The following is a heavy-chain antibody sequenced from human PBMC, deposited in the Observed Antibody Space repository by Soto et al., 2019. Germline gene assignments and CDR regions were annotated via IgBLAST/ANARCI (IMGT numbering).Heavy chain of an antibody. V-gene: IGHV4-4*07. CDR2: IYTSGST. CDR3: ARTAAAGYYYYYYGVDV. D-gene: IGHD6-13*01. J-gene: IGHJ6*02. CDR1: GGSISSYY. Sequence: PSETLSLTCTVSGGSISSYYWSWIRQPAGKGLEWIGRIYTSGSTNYNPSLKSRVTMSVDTSKNQFSLKLSSVTAADTAVYYCARTAAAGYYYYYYGVDVWGQGTTVTVSS.